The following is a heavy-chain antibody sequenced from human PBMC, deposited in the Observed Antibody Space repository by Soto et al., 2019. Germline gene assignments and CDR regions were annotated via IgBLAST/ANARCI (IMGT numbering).Heavy chain of an antibody. CDR3: ARERRNYYGSGGGFDP. V-gene: IGHV4-59*01. D-gene: IGHD3-10*01. CDR2: IYYSGST. CDR1: GGSISSYY. J-gene: IGHJ5*02. Sequence: SETLSLTCTVSGGSISSYYWSWIRQPPGKGLEWIGYIYYSGSTNYNPSLKSRVTISVDTSKNQFSLKLSSVTAADTAVYYCARERRNYYGSGGGFDPWGQGTLVTVSS.